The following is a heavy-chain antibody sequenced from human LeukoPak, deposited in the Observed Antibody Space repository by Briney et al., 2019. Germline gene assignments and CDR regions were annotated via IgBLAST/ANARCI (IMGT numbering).Heavy chain of an antibody. Sequence: GGSLRLSCAASGFTFRSFAMSWVRQAPGKGLEWVSDISGSGGSTYSTDSVRGRFTISRETSKNTLFLQMNSLRVEDTAVYYCAKGRSSTSSARADYFDYWGQGTLVTVSS. V-gene: IGHV3-23*01. CDR2: ISGSGGST. CDR1: GFTFRSFA. CDR3: AKGRSSTSSARADYFDY. J-gene: IGHJ4*02. D-gene: IGHD2-2*01.